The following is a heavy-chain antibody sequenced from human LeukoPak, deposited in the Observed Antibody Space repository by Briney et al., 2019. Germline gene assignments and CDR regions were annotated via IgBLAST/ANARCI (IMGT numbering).Heavy chain of an antibody. V-gene: IGHV1-18*01. Sequence: GASVKVSCKASGYTFTSYGISWVRRAPGQGLEWMGWISAYNGNTNYAQKLQGRVTMTTDTSTSTAYMELRSLRSDDTAVYYCARDRAIFGASYGMDVWGQGTTVTVSS. J-gene: IGHJ6*02. CDR3: ARDRAIFGASYGMDV. CDR1: GYTFTSYG. CDR2: ISAYNGNT. D-gene: IGHD3-3*01.